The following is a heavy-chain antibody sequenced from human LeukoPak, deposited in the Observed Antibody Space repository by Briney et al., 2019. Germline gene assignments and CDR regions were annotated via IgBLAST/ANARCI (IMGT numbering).Heavy chain of an antibody. V-gene: IGHV4-59*01. D-gene: IGHD6-13*01. Sequence: SETLSLTCTVSGGSISSYYWSWIRQPPGKGLEWIGYIYYSGSTNYNPSLKSRVTISVDTSKNQFSLKLSSVTAADTAVYYCARRFSGYSSSWYIAFDIWGQGTMVTVSS. J-gene: IGHJ3*02. CDR2: IYYSGST. CDR3: ARRFSGYSSSWYIAFDI. CDR1: GGSISSYY.